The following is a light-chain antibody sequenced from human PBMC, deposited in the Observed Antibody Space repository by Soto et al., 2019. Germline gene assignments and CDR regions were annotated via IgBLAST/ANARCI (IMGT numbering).Light chain of an antibody. V-gene: IGKV3-20*01. CDR3: QQFGNSLYT. Sequence: EIVLTQSPGTLSLSPGERATLSCRASQTVSSIYLAWYQQKAGQTPRLLIYGAYNRATGIPDRFSGSGSGTDFTLPISRLDPEDFAVYYCQQFGNSLYTFGQGTKLEIK. CDR2: GAY. CDR1: QTVSSIY. J-gene: IGKJ2*01.